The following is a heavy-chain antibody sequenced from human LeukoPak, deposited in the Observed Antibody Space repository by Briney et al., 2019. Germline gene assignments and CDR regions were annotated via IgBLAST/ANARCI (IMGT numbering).Heavy chain of an antibody. CDR3: ASIQIPCCSSTSCTWNWFDP. J-gene: IGHJ5*02. V-gene: IGHV1-18*01. D-gene: IGHD2-2*01. CDR2: ISAYNGNT. CDR1: GYTFTSYG. Sequence: ASVKVSCKASGYTFTSYGISWVRQAPGQGLEWMGWISAYNGNTNYAQKLQGRVTMTTDTSTSTAYMELRSLRSDDTAVYYCASIQIPCCSSTSCTWNWFDPWGQGTLVTVSS.